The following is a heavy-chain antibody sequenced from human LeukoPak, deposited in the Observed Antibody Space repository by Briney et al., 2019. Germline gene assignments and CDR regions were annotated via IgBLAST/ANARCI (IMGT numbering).Heavy chain of an antibody. CDR3: ARSPRGYVPRSFDI. D-gene: IGHD2-2*01. J-gene: IGHJ3*02. CDR2: INHSGST. CDR1: GGSFSGYY. V-gene: IGHV4-34*01. Sequence: SETLSLTCAVYGGSFSGYYWSWIRQPPGKGLEWIGEINHSGSTNYIPSLKSRVTISVDTSKNQFSLKLSSVTAADTAVYYCARSPRGYVPRSFDIWGQGTMVTVSS.